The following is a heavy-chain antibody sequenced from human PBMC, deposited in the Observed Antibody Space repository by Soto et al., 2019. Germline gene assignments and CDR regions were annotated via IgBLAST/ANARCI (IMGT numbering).Heavy chain of an antibody. Sequence: EVQLLESGGGLVQPGGSLRLSCAASGFTFSSYAMSWVRQAPGKGLEWVSAISGSGGSTYYADSVKGRFTISRDNSKNTLYLQMNSLRAEDTAVYYCAKDIMGLDVTIFGVVNTFDYWGQGTLVTVSS. CDR1: GFTFSSYA. V-gene: IGHV3-23*01. CDR3: AKDIMGLDVTIFGVVNTFDY. CDR2: ISGSGGST. D-gene: IGHD3-3*01. J-gene: IGHJ4*02.